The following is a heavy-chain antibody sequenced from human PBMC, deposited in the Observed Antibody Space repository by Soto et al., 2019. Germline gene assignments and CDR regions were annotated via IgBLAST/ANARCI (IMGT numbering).Heavy chain of an antibody. J-gene: IGHJ6*02. CDR2: IKSKTDGGTT. V-gene: IGHV3-15*07. D-gene: IGHD3-10*01. CDR3: TTVPALLLWFGEENYYYYGMDV. Sequence: EVQLVESGGGLVKPGGSLRLSCAASGFTFSNAWMNWVRQAPGKGLELVGRIKSKTDGGTTDYAAPVKGRFTISRDESRNTRYLQMYSLKTVATAVYYCTTVPALLLWFGEENYYYYGMDVWGQVTTVTVSS. CDR1: GFTFSNAW.